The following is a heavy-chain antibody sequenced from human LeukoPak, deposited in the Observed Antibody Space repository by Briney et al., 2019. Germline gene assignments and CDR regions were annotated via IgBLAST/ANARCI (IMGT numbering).Heavy chain of an antibody. CDR1: GGSISSYY. CDR3: ARDRGSGTLDGYYYYGMDV. Sequence: PSETLSLTCTVSGGSISSYYWSWIRQPPGKGLEWIGYIYYSGSTNYNPSLKSRVTISVDTSKNQFSLKLSSVTAADTAVYYCARDRGSGTLDGYYYYGMDVRGQGTTVTVSS. J-gene: IGHJ6*02. V-gene: IGHV4-59*01. CDR2: IYYSGST. D-gene: IGHD3-10*01.